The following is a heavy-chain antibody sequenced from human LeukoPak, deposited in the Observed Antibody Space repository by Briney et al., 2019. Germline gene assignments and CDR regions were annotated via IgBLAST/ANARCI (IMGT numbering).Heavy chain of an antibody. CDR2: ITTSATTI. CDR3: ARARGYCSGGFCYAHYFDY. D-gene: IGHD2-15*01. Sequence: GGSLRLSCAVSGFTFSGYYMSWIRQAPGKGLEWTSYITTSATTIYCADSVKGRFTMSRDNAKNSLFLQMNSLRAEDTAVYYCARARGYCSGGFCYAHYFDYWGQGTLVTVSS. J-gene: IGHJ4*02. V-gene: IGHV3-11*01. CDR1: GFTFSGYY.